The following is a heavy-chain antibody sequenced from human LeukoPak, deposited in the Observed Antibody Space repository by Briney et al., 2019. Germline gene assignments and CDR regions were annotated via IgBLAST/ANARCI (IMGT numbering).Heavy chain of an antibody. D-gene: IGHD2-15*01. CDR3: ARLYCSGGSCYEENWFDP. J-gene: IGHJ5*02. Sequence: SETLSLTCTVSGGSISSGGYYWSWIHQHPGKGLEWIGYIYYSGSTYYNPSLKSRVTISVDTSKNQFSLKLSSVTAADTAVYYCARLYCSGGSCYEENWFDPWGQGTLVTVSS. V-gene: IGHV4-31*03. CDR1: GGSISSGGYY. CDR2: IYYSGST.